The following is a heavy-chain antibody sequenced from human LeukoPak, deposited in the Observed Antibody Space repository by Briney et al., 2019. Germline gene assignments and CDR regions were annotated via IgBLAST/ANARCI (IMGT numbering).Heavy chain of an antibody. CDR1: GYSISSGYY. CDR2: IYHSGST. J-gene: IGHJ4*02. V-gene: IGHV4-38-2*01. Sequence: PSETLSLTCAVSGYSISSGYYWGWIRQPPGKGLEWIGSIYHSGSTYYNPSLKSRVTISVDTSKNQFSLKLSSVTAADTAVYYCATRKTFGDRAFDYWGQGTLVTVSS. CDR3: ATRKTFGDRAFDY. D-gene: IGHD3-10*01.